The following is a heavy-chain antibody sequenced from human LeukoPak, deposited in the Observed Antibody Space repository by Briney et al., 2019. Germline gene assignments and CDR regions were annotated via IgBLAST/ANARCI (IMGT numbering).Heavy chain of an antibody. D-gene: IGHD3-16*01. CDR3: ATGEGLEWGGFVY. V-gene: IGHV1-24*01. CDR1: GYTLTELS. J-gene: IGHJ4*02. CDR2: FDPEDDET. Sequence: ASVKVSCKVSGYTLTELSIHWVRQAPGKGLEWMGGFDPEDDETVYAQQFQGRVTVTEDTSTDTASMELTSLRSEDTAVYYCATGEGLEWGGFVYWGQGALVTVSS.